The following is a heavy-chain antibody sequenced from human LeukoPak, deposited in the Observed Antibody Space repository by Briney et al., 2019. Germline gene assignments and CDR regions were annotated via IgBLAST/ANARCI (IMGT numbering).Heavy chain of an antibody. Sequence: GGSLRLSCAASGFTFSSYAMSWVRQAPGKGLEWVSAISGSGGSTYYADSVKGRFTISRDNSKNTLYLQMNSLRAEDTAVYYCAKAAVDYDFWSGPFDYWGQGTLVAVSS. J-gene: IGHJ4*02. CDR3: AKAAVDYDFWSGPFDY. D-gene: IGHD3-3*01. CDR1: GFTFSSYA. V-gene: IGHV3-23*01. CDR2: ISGSGGST.